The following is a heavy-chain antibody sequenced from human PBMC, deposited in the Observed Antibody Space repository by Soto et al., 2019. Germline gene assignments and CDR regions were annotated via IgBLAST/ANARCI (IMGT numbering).Heavy chain of an antibody. D-gene: IGHD2-2*01. V-gene: IGHV3-23*01. CDR3: AKDKGIVVVPAAIVLDV. CDR1: GFTFSSYA. CDR2: ISGSGGST. J-gene: IGHJ6*02. Sequence: GSLRLSCAASGFTFSSYAMSWVRQAPGKGLEWVSAISGSGGSTYYADSVKGRFTISRDNSRNTMYLQMKSLRAEDTAVYYCAKDKGIVVVPAAIVLDVWGQGTTVTVSS.